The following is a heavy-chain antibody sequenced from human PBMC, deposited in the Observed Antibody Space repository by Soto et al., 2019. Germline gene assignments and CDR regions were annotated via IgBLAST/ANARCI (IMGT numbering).Heavy chain of an antibody. J-gene: IGHJ4*02. Sequence: PSETLSLTCTVSGGSISSYYWSWIRQPPGKGLEWIGYIYYSGSTNYNPSLKSRVTISVDTSKNQFSLKLSSVTAADTAVYYCARVGYSSSWFEAYFDYWGQGTLVTVS. D-gene: IGHD6-13*01. V-gene: IGHV4-59*01. CDR1: GGSISSYY. CDR2: IYYSGST. CDR3: ARVGYSSSWFEAYFDY.